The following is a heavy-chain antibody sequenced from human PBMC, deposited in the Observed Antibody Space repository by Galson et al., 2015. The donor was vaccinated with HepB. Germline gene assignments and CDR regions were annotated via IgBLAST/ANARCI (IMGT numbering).Heavy chain of an antibody. CDR1: GGSISSSSYY. CDR2: IYYSGST. J-gene: IGHJ4*02. D-gene: IGHD3-9*01. Sequence: ETLSLTCTVSGGSISSSSYYWGWIRQPPGKGLEWIGSIYYSGSTYYNPSLKSRVTISVDTSKNQFSLKLSSVTAADTAVYYCARARFDWLLIGHHFDYWGQGTLVTVSS. CDR3: ARARFDWLLIGHHFDY. V-gene: IGHV4-39*07.